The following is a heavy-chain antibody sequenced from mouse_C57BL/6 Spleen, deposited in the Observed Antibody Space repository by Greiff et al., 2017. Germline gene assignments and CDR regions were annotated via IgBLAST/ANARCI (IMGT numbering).Heavy chain of an antibody. J-gene: IGHJ4*01. Sequence: EVKVVESGGGLVKPGGSLKLSCAASGFTFSDYGMHWVRQAPEKGLEWVAYISSGSSTIYYADTVKGRFTISRDNAKNTLFLQMTSLRSEDTAMYYCARQNWDAMDYWGQGTSVTVSS. CDR3: ARQNWDAMDY. CDR2: ISSGSSTI. CDR1: GFTFSDYG. V-gene: IGHV5-17*01. D-gene: IGHD4-1*01.